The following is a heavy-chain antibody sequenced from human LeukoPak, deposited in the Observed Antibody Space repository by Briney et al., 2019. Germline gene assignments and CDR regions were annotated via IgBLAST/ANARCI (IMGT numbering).Heavy chain of an antibody. Sequence: GASVKVSCKASGYTFNSYGITWVRQAPGQGLEWMGWISAYNGNTNYAQKLQGRVTMTTDTSTSTAYMELRSLRSDDTAVYYCARDGGYSSSPLSDYWGQGTLVTVSS. V-gene: IGHV1-18*01. D-gene: IGHD6-13*01. CDR2: ISAYNGNT. CDR1: GYTFNSYG. CDR3: ARDGGYSSSPLSDY. J-gene: IGHJ4*02.